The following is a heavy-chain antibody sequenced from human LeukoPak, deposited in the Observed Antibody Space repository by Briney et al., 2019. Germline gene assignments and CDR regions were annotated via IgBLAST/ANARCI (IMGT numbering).Heavy chain of an antibody. CDR2: INPNHGDT. V-gene: IGHV1-2*02. CDR3: ARSPHILTGENFDY. D-gene: IGHD3-9*01. J-gene: IGHJ4*02. CDR1: GYSFTGYY. Sequence: ASVKVSCKASGYSFTGYYIHWVRQAPGQGLEWMGWINPNHGDTNYAQKFQDRVSMTRDTSISTAYMHLSRLRSADTAVYYCARSPHILTGENFDYWGQGTLLIVSS.